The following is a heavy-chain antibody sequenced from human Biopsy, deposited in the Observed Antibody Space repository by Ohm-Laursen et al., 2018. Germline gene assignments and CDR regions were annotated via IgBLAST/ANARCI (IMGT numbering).Heavy chain of an antibody. CDR1: GYSFHTYY. J-gene: IGHJ4*02. Sequence: ASVKVSCKTSGYSFHTYYIHWVRQAPGQGLEWVGYINPTGKYTRSAQRSQGRVSMSRDTSTSTVYLELTSLTSDDTGVYYCARPRGEATAIADGLDSWGQGTLVTVSS. D-gene: IGHD2-21*02. CDR3: ARPRGEATAIADGLDS. V-gene: IGHV1-46*02. CDR2: INPTGKYT.